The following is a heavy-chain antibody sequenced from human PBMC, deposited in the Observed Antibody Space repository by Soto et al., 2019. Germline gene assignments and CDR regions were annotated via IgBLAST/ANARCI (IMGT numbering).Heavy chain of an antibody. Sequence: PVGSLRLSCAASGFAFDTYGMHWVRQTPGKGLEWVAVLGFDGGGRYYAESVKGRFTISRDNSKKMLYLQMDSLRADDTALYYCSREPVGPDYAMDVWGQGTMVTVSS. CDR1: GFAFDTYG. V-gene: IGHV3-33*01. CDR3: SREPVGPDYAMDV. D-gene: IGHD1-26*01. J-gene: IGHJ6*02. CDR2: LGFDGGGR.